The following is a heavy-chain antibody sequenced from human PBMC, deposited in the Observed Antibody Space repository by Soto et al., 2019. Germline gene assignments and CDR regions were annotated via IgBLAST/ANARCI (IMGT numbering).Heavy chain of an antibody. D-gene: IGHD3-10*02. CDR2: ISASGGTT. CDR1: GFTFSNFA. V-gene: IGHV3-23*01. J-gene: IGHJ4*02. Sequence: PGGSLRLSCAASGFTFSNFAMSWVRQSPGKGLEWVSAISASGGTTYSADPVKGRFIISRDSAKKTMFLQMNNLRAEDTAVYYCALYTCDMFRFDYWGQGVLVTVSS. CDR3: ALYTCDMFRFDY.